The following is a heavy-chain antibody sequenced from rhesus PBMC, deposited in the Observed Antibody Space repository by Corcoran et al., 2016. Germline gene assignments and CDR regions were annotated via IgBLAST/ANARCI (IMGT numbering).Heavy chain of an antibody. D-gene: IGHD7-45*01. CDR3: ASQLTVLFHFDY. CDR2: VHPVYGEI. J-gene: IGHJ4*01. CDR1: GYTFTELS. Sequence: EVQLVQSGAEVKKPGASVKGSGKVSGYTFTELSMHWVRPGPGKGLDWMGGVHPVYGEIKPAENSQGRVTMTKATSTDTAYMELSSLRSEATAVYYCASQLTVLFHFDYWGQGVLVTVSS. V-gene: IGHV1-156*01.